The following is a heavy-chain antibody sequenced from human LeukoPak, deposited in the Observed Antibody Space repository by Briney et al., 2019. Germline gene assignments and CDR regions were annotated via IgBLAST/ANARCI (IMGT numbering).Heavy chain of an antibody. CDR2: INWNGGST. Sequence: GGSLRLSCAASGFAFSSYGINWVRQAPGKGLEWVSGINWNGGSTGYADSVKGRFTISRDNAKNSLYLQMNSLRAEDTALYYCARDPYYDDAFDIWGQGTMVTVSS. CDR3: ARDPYYDDAFDI. CDR1: GFAFSSYG. D-gene: IGHD3-22*01. V-gene: IGHV3-20*04. J-gene: IGHJ3*02.